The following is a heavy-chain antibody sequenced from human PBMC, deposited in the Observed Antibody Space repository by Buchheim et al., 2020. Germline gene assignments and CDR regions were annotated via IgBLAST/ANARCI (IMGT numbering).Heavy chain of an antibody. CDR3: AKDGDRIRGSTSCYPDR. J-gene: IGHJ4*02. V-gene: IGHV3-23*01. CDR2: ISGCGGST. Sequence: EVQLLESGGGLVQPGGSLRLSCAASGFTFSSYAMSWVRQAPGKGLEWVSGISGCGGSTYYADSVKGRFTISRDNSKNTLYLQMNSLRAEDTAVYYCAKDGDRIRGSTSCYPDRWGQGTL. CDR1: GFTFSSYA. D-gene: IGHD2-2*01.